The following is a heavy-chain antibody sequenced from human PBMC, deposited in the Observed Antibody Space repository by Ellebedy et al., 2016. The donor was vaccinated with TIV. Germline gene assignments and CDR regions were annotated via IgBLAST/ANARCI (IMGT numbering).Heavy chain of an antibody. J-gene: IGHJ4*02. D-gene: IGHD3-22*01. CDR3: AKVPREYYYDSSGYGSRWLYLYYFDY. CDR2: ISGSGGST. CDR1: GFTFSSYA. Sequence: GGSLRLSCAASGFTFSSYAMSWVRQAPGKGLEWVSAISGSGGSTYYADSVKGRFTISRDNSKNTLYLQMNSLRAEDTAVYYCAKVPREYYYDSSGYGSRWLYLYYFDYWGQGTLVTVSS. V-gene: IGHV3-23*01.